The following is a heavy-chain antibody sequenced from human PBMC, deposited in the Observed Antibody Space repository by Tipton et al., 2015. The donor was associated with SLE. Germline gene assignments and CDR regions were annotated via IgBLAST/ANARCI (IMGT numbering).Heavy chain of an antibody. CDR3: ARDGYNWNYVNAFDI. Sequence: TLSLTCAVYGGSFSGYYWSWIRQPPGKGLEWIGEINHSGSTNYNPSLKSRVTISVDTSKNQFSLKLSSVTAADTAVYYCARDGYNWNYVNAFDIWGQGTMVTVSS. D-gene: IGHD1-7*01. CDR1: GGSFSGYY. CDR2: INHSGST. J-gene: IGHJ3*02. V-gene: IGHV4-34*01.